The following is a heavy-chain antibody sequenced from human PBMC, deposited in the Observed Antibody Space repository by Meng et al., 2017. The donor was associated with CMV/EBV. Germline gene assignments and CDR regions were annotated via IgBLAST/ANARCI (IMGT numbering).Heavy chain of an antibody. CDR2: IIPILGIA. J-gene: IGHJ5*02. CDR3: ARASRQLELEGNNWFDP. V-gene: IGHV1-69*10. CDR1: GGTFSSYA. D-gene: IGHD1-7*01. Sequence: SVKVSCKASGGTFSSYAISWVRQAPGQGLEWMGGIIPILGIANYAPKFQGRVTITADKSTSTAYMELSSLRSEDTAVYYCARASRQLELEGNNWFDPWGQGTLVTVSS.